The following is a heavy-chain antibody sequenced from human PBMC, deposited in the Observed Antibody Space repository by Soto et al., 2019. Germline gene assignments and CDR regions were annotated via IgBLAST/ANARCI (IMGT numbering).Heavy chain of an antibody. V-gene: IGHV3-33*01. CDR2: IWYDGSNK. D-gene: IGHD3-3*01. CDR3: ARGPSIFGVVMDV. CDR1: GFTFSSYG. Sequence: GGSLRLSCAASGFTFSSYGMHWVRQAPGKGLEWVAVIWYDGSNKYYADSVKGRFTISRDNSKNTLYLQMNSLGAEDTAVYYCARGPSIFGVVMDVWGQGTTVTVSS. J-gene: IGHJ6*02.